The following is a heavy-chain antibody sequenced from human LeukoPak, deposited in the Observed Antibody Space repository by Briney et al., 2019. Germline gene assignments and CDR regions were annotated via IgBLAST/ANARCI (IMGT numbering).Heavy chain of an antibody. Sequence: SETLSLTCTVSGGSISNYYWSWIRQPPGKGLEWIGYIYSSGNTNYNPSLKSRVTISVDTSMNQFSLKLTSVTAADTAVYYCARGGGLGFTTGWYFDCWGQGTLVTVSS. CDR1: GGSISNYY. D-gene: IGHD6-19*01. CDR2: IYSSGNT. J-gene: IGHJ4*02. V-gene: IGHV4-59*01. CDR3: ARGGGLGFTTGWYFDC.